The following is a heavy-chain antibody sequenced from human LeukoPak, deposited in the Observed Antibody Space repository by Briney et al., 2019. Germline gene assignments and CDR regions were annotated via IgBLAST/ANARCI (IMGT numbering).Heavy chain of an antibody. D-gene: IGHD3-10*01. V-gene: IGHV4-39*07. CDR1: GGSISSSSYS. J-gene: IGHJ6*03. CDR3: ARVGLWFGELSGYYYYMDV. CDR2: VYYSGST. Sequence: SETLSLTCTVSGGSISSSSYSWGWIRQPPGKGLEWIGSVYYSGSTYYNPSLKSRVTISVDTSKNQFSLKLSSVTAADTAVYYCARVGLWFGELSGYYYYMDVWGKGTTVTVSS.